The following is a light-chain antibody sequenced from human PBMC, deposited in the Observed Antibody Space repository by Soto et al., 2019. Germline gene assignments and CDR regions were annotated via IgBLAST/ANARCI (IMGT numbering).Light chain of an antibody. CDR2: DDS. CDR3: QVWDGSSDHYV. J-gene: IGLJ1*01. CDR1: NMRSDS. Sequence: SYELTQPPSLYLAPGQTARVTCGGDNMRSDSVHWYQQKPGQAPLLVVYDDSDWPSGIPERFSGFSYGNTATLTISRVEAGDEADYYCQVWDGSSDHYVFGTGTNV. V-gene: IGLV3-21*02.